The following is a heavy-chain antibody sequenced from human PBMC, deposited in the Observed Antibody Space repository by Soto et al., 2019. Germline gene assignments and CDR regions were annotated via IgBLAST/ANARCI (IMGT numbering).Heavy chain of an antibody. CDR2: ISYDGSNK. D-gene: IGHD6-19*01. J-gene: IGHJ4*02. CDR3: ARGRVAVAGIFDY. CDR1: GFTFSSYA. Sequence: GGSLRLSCAASGFTFSSYAMHWVRQAPGKGLEWVAVISYDGSNKYYADSVKGRFTNSRDNSKNTLYLQMNSLRAEDTAVYSCARGRVAVAGIFDYWGQGTLVTVSS. V-gene: IGHV3-30*04.